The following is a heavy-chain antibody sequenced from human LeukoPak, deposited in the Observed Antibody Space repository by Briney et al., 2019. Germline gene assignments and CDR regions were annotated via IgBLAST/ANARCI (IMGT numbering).Heavy chain of an antibody. CDR1: GGSISSSSYY. Sequence: SETLSLTCTVSGGSISSSSYYWGWIRQPPGKGLEWIGSIYYSGSTYYNPSLKSRVTISVDTSKNQFSLKLSSVTAADTAVYYCARHYYYDSSARVWFDPWGQGTLVTVSS. J-gene: IGHJ5*02. CDR3: ARHYYYDSSARVWFDP. CDR2: IYYSGST. D-gene: IGHD3-22*01. V-gene: IGHV4-39*01.